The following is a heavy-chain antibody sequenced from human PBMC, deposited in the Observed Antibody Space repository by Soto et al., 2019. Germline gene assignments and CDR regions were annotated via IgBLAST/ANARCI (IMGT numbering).Heavy chain of an antibody. V-gene: IGHV4-59*01. J-gene: IGHJ6*02. CDR2: IYYSGST. Sequence: PSETLSLTCTVSGGSISSYYWSWIRQPPGKGLEWIGYIYYSGSTNYNPSLKSRVTISVGTSKNQFSLKLSSVTAADTAVYYCARAIAAAAPYYYYYGMDVWGQGTTVTVSS. D-gene: IGHD6-13*01. CDR1: GGSISSYY. CDR3: ARAIAAAAPYYYYYGMDV.